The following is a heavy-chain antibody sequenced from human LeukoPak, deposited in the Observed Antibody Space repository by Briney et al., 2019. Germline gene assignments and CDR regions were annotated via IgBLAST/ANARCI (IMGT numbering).Heavy chain of an antibody. J-gene: IGHJ4*02. CDR3: ARPGVGFDY. Sequence: GGSLRLSCAASGFTFTSYWMHWVRQAPGKGLVWLSRINTDGTITSYADSLEGRFTISRDNAKNTVYLQMNSLRTEDTAVYYCARPGVGFDYWGQGALVTVSS. CDR2: INTDGTIT. CDR1: GFTFTSYW. V-gene: IGHV3-74*01.